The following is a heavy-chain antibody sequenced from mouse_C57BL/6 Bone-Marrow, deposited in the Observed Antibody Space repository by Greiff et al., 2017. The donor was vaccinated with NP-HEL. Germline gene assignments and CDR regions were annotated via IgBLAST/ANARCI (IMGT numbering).Heavy chain of an antibody. J-gene: IGHJ2*01. CDR1: GFNIKDDY. V-gene: IGHV14-4*01. CDR2: IDPENGDT. CDR3: TTSGLLHYFDY. D-gene: IGHD2-3*01. Sequence: VQLKQSGAELVRPGASVKLSCTASGFNIKDDYMHWVKQRPEQGLEWIGWIDPENGDTEYASKFQGKATITADTSSNTAYLQLSSLTSEDTAVYYCTTSGLLHYFDYWGQGTTLTVSS.